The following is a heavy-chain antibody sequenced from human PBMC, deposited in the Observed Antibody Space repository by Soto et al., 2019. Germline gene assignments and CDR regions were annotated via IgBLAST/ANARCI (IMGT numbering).Heavy chain of an antibody. D-gene: IGHD1-26*01. CDR2: IYYSGST. V-gene: IGHV4-30-2*03. CDR3: ARRYGGNFDY. J-gene: IGHJ4*02. Sequence: SETLSLTCAVSGGSISSGGYSWSWLRQPPGKGLEWIGYIYYSGSTYYNPSLKSRVTISVDTSKNQFSLKLSSVTAADTAVYYCARRYGGNFDYWGQGTLVTVSS. CDR1: GGSISSGGYS.